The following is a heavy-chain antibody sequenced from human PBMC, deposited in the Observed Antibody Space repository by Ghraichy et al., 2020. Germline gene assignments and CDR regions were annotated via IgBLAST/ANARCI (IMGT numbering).Heavy chain of an antibody. CDR2: ISGRDGRT. J-gene: IGHJ6*02. V-gene: IGHV3-23*01. CDR3: ARASVYGRIAGRYYSYGMNV. Sequence: GGSLRLSYEASGFIFSNYAVSWVRQAPGKGLEWVSGISGRDGRTYYADSVKGRFTIFRDNSKNTLSPQMDSLRAEDTAVYYCARASVYGRIAGRYYSYGMNVWGRGTTVTVSS. CDR1: GFIFSNYA. D-gene: IGHD3-10*01.